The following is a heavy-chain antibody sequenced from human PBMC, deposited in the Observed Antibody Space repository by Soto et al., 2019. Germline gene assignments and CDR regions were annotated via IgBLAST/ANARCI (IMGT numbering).Heavy chain of an antibody. Sequence: ASVKVSCKASGGTFSSYAISWVRQAPGQGLEWMGGLIPIFGTANSAQKFQGRVTITADESTSTAYMELSSLRSEDTAVYYCASVSRRGYSYAPSDYHYGMDVWGQGTTVTVSS. J-gene: IGHJ6*02. CDR1: GGTFSSYA. CDR3: ASVSRRGYSYAPSDYHYGMDV. CDR2: LIPIFGTA. V-gene: IGHV1-69*13. D-gene: IGHD5-18*01.